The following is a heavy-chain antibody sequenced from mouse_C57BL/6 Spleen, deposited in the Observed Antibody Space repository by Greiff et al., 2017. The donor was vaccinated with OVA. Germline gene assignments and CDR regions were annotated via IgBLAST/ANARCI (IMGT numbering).Heavy chain of an antibody. CDR1: GYTFTSYW. CDR2: IHPNSGST. V-gene: IGHV1-64*01. J-gene: IGHJ4*01. D-gene: IGHD2-4*01. CDR3: ARIYDYDGSHYYAMDY. Sequence: QVQLQQPGTELVKPGASVKLSCKASGYTFTSYWMHWVKQRPGQGLEWIGMIHPNSGSTNYNEKFKSKATLTVDKSSSTAYMQLSSLTSEDSAVYYCARIYDYDGSHYYAMDYWGQGTSVTVSS.